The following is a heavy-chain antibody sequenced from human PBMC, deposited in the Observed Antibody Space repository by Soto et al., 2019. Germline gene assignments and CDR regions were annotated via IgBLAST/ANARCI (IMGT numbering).Heavy chain of an antibody. V-gene: IGHV1-2*02. D-gene: IGHD6-19*01. CDR1: GYTFTGYY. J-gene: IGHJ4*02. CDR3: ARVRDSSGWSRCDY. CDR2: INPNSGGT. Sequence: ASVKVSCKASGYTFTGYYMHWVRQAPGQGLEWMGWINPNSGGTNYAQKFQGRVTMTRDTSISTAYMELSRLRSDDRAVYDCARVRDSSGWSRCDYWCQGTLVTVSS.